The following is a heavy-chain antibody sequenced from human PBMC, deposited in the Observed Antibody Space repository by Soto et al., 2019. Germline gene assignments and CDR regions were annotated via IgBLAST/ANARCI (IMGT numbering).Heavy chain of an antibody. CDR3: AASIFYYGMDV. Sequence: GESLKISCKGSVYTFTNYWIGWVRQMPGKGLEWMGIIYPGDSDTKYNPSFQGQVTISADKSITTTYLRWTSLKASDTAIYYCAASIFYYGMDVWGQGTTVTVSS. CDR1: VYTFTNYW. CDR2: IYPGDSDT. J-gene: IGHJ6*02. V-gene: IGHV5-51*01.